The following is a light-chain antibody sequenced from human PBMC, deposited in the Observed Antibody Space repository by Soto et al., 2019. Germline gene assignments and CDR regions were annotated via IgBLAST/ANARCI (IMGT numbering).Light chain of an antibody. Sequence: QSVLTQPRSVSGSPGQSVTISCTGTSSDVGGYKYVSWYQQYPGKAPKLMIYHVSKRPSGVPDRFSGSKSGNTASLTISGLQGEDEADYYCSSYTGSDTYVFGTGTKVTVL. CDR3: SSYTGSDTYV. V-gene: IGLV2-11*01. CDR2: HVS. J-gene: IGLJ1*01. CDR1: SSDVGGYKY.